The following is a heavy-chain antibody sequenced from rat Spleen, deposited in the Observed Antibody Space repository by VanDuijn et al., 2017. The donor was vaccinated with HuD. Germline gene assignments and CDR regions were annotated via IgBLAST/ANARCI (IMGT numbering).Heavy chain of an antibody. CDR3: ARHHYDGYYHGPVLGVMDA. Sequence: EVQLVESGGGLEQPGRSIKLSCAASGFTLSNFPMAWVRQAPTKGLEWVATISITGGSITYYRDSVKGRFTISRDNAKSTLYLQMDSLRSEDTASYYCARHHYDGYYHGPVLGVMDAWGQGASVTVSS. CDR1: GFTLSNFP. CDR2: ISITGGSIT. V-gene: IGHV5-46*01. D-gene: IGHD1-12*03. J-gene: IGHJ4*01.